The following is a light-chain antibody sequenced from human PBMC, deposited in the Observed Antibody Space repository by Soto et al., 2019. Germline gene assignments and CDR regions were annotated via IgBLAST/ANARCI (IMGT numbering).Light chain of an antibody. CDR1: SSDVGGYNY. CDR2: DVS. V-gene: IGLV2-14*01. Sequence: QSALTQPASVSGSPGQSITISCTGTSSDVGGYNYVSWYQQHPGKAPKLMIYDVSNRPSGVSNRFSGSKYGNTASLTISRLQAECEADSYCSAYTISSPLRVFGGGPKLTVL. CDR3: SAYTISSPLRV. J-gene: IGLJ2*01.